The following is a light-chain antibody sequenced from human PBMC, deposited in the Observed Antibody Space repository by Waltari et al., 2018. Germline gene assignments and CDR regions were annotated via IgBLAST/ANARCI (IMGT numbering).Light chain of an antibody. V-gene: IGKV1-33*01. CDR1: QDITSY. Sequence: DIQMTQSPSSLSASARDRVTITCQASQDITSYLNWYRQKPGKAPQLLIYDASNLETGVPSRFSGSGSGTDFTFTISSLQPEDVATYYCQQYDNLPGTFGGGTKVEIK. CDR3: QQYDNLPGT. J-gene: IGKJ4*01. CDR2: DAS.